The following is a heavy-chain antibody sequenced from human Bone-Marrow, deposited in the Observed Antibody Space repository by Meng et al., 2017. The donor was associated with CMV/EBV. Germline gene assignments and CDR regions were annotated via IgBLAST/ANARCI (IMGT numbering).Heavy chain of an antibody. D-gene: IGHD2-2*01. CDR3: ARGVRVYCSSTSCSYYYYGMDV. CDR1: GGSISSFY. V-gene: IGHV4-34*01. Sequence: SETLSLTCTVSGGSISSFYWSWIRQPPGKGLEWIGEINHSGSTNYNPSLKSRVTISVDTSKNQFSLKLSSVTAADTAVYYCARGVRVYCSSTSCSYYYYGMDVWGQGTTVTVSS. J-gene: IGHJ6*02. CDR2: INHSGST.